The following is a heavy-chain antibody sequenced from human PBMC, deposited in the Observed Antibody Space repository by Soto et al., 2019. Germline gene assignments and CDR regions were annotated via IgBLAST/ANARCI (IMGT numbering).Heavy chain of an antibody. CDR1: GFTFSNAW. J-gene: IGHJ4*02. CDR3: TTALIVGASGY. CDR2: VKSKTDGGTT. Sequence: TGGSLRLSCVGSGFTFSNAWMNWVRQAPGKGLKWVDRVKSKTDGGTTDYAAPVKDRFTISRDDSKNTPYLQMNSLKTEDSAVYYCTTALIVGASGYWGQGTLVTVSS. V-gene: IGHV3-15*07. D-gene: IGHD1-26*01.